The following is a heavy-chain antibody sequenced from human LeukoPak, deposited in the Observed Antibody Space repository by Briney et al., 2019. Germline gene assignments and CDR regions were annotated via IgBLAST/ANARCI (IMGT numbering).Heavy chain of an antibody. Sequence: SETLSLTCTVSGGSISSYYWSWIRQPAGKGLEWIGRIYTSGSTNYNPSLKSRVTMSVDTSKNQFSLKLSSVTAADTAVYYCARRYCSGGSCYEGYWGQGTLVTVSS. CDR3: ARRYCSGGSCYEGY. J-gene: IGHJ4*02. CDR1: GGSISSYY. V-gene: IGHV4-4*07. D-gene: IGHD2-15*01. CDR2: IYTSGST.